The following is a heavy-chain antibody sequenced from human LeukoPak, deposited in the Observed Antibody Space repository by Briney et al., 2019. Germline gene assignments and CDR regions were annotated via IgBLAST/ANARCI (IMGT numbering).Heavy chain of an antibody. CDR2: IIPIFGTA. D-gene: IGHD3-22*01. J-gene: IGHJ3*02. CDR1: GGTFSSYA. V-gene: IGHV1-69*13. CDR3: ARDDSSGYYFGAFDI. Sequence: SVKVSCKASGGTFSSYAISWVRQAPGQGLEWMGGIIPIFGTANYAQKFQGRVTITADESTSTAYVELSSLRSEDTAVYYCARDDSSGYYFGAFDIWGQGTMVTVSS.